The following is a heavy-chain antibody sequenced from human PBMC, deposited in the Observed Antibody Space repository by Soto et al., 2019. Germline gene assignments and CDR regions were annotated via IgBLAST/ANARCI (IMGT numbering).Heavy chain of an antibody. CDR1: GFTFSSYW. CDR2: INNDGSAA. Sequence: GSQGLACAASGFTFSSYWMHWVRQVPGKGLVWVSRINNDGSAATYADSVKGRFTISRDNAKNTVYLQMNSLRAEDTAVYYCVRDKPHNWFDPCGQGTPVTVSS. CDR3: VRDKPHNWFDP. J-gene: IGHJ5*02. V-gene: IGHV3-74*01.